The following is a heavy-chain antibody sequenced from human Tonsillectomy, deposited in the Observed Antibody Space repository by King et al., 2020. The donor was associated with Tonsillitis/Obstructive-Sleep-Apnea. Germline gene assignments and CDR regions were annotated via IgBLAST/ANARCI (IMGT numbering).Heavy chain of an antibody. CDR3: AKDKGYGDYRYFDS. CDR1: GFIFDDYV. D-gene: IGHD4-17*01. CDR2: ISWNSGDM. V-gene: IGHV3-9*01. Sequence: VQLVKSGGGLVLPGRSLRLSCAASGFIFDDYVMHWVRQSPGKGLEWVSGISWNSGDMGYADSVKGRFTISRDNAKSSLYLQMNSLKVEDTAFYYCAKDKGYGDYRYFDSWGQGTLVTVSS. J-gene: IGHJ4*02.